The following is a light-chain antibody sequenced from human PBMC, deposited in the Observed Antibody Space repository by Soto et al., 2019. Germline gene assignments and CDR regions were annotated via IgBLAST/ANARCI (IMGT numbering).Light chain of an antibody. V-gene: IGLV2-23*01. Sequence: QSALTQPASVSGSLGQSITISCTGTSSDVGSYNIVSWYQQHPGKVPKLIIYEGSSRPSGVSNRFSGSKSGNMAALTISGLQAEDEADYYCCSYAGSSNWVFGGGTKLTVL. CDR3: CSYAGSSNWV. CDR2: EGS. CDR1: SSDVGSYNI. J-gene: IGLJ3*02.